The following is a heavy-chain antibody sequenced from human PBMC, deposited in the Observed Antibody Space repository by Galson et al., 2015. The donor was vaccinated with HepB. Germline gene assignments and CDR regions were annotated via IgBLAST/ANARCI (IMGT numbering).Heavy chain of an antibody. CDR1: GYTFTSYG. D-gene: IGHD3-22*01. CDR2: ISAYNGNT. CDR3: AREGYYDSSDSYYYGMDV. J-gene: IGHJ6*02. Sequence: SVKVSCKASGYTFTSYGISWVRQAPGQGLEWMGWISAYNGNTNYAQKLQGRVTMTTDTSTSTAYMELRSLRSDDTAVYYCAREGYYDSSDSYYYGMDVWGQGTTVTVSS. V-gene: IGHV1-18*04.